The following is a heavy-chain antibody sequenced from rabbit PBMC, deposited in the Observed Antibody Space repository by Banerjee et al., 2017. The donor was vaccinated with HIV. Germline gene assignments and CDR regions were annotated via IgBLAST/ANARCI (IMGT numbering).Heavy chain of an antibody. D-gene: IGHD7-1*01. CDR3: VRETETYAGYAGYCYYFDL. J-gene: IGHJ4*01. CDR1: GIDFSSYG. CDR2: IYPDYGST. V-gene: IGHV1S47*01. Sequence: QEQLVESGGGLVQPGGSLKLSCKASGIDFSSYGISWVRQAPGKGPEWIAYIYPDYGSTDYASWVNGRFTISLDNAQNTVFLQMTSLTAADTATYFCVRETETYAGYAGYCYYFDLWDPGTLVTVS.